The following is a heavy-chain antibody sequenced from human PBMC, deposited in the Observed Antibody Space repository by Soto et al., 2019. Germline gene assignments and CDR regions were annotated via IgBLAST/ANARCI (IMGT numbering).Heavy chain of an antibody. Sequence: GSLRLSCTTSGFSFADHAMTWLRQAPGKGLEWVGFIRSKAYGGTAEYAASVKGRFILSRDDSKNIANLQINSLKNDKTTTNYGNQGAQYPGGFWGQGTLVTVSP. V-gene: IGHV3-49*03. CDR1: GFSFADHA. D-gene: IGHD1-26*01. CDR3: NQGAQYPGGF. CDR2: IRSKAYGGTA. J-gene: IGHJ4*02.